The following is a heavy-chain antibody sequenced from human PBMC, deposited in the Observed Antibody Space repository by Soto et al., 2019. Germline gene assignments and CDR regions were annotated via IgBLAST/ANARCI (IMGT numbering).Heavy chain of an antibody. CDR2: IKQDGSEK. CDR3: ATYYYGSGSYYREYYFDY. Sequence: GGSLRLSCAASGFTFSSYWMSWVRQAPGKGLEWVANIKQDGSEKYYVGSVKGRFTISRDNAKNSLYLQMNSLRAEDTAVYYCATYYYGSGSYYREYYFDYWGQGTLVTVSS. D-gene: IGHD3-10*01. J-gene: IGHJ4*02. CDR1: GFTFSSYW. V-gene: IGHV3-7*03.